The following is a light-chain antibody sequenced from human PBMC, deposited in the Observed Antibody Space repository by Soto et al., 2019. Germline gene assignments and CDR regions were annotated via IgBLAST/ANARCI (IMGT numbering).Light chain of an antibody. CDR1: QGISNW. V-gene: IGKV1-12*01. J-gene: IGKJ4*01. Sequence: DIQMTQSPSYVSASVGDRVSISCRASQGISNWLAWYQQKPGRAPKLLIYTGSSLQSGVPSRFIGTASGTHFTLSISILPPEDVATSYCQQANSFPLTFGGGTKVEIK. CDR3: QQANSFPLT. CDR2: TGS.